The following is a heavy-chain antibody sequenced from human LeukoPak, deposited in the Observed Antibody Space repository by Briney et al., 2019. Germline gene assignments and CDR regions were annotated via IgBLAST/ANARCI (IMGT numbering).Heavy chain of an antibody. J-gene: IGHJ4*02. CDR1: GGSFSGYY. Sequence: SETLSLTCAVYGGSFSGYYWSWIRQPPGKGLEWIGEINHRGSTNYNPSLKSRVTISVDTSKNQFSLKLSSVTAADTAVYYCARTGFDILTGLLDYWGQGTLVTVSS. CDR2: INHRGST. D-gene: IGHD3-9*01. CDR3: ARTGFDILTGLLDY. V-gene: IGHV4-34*01.